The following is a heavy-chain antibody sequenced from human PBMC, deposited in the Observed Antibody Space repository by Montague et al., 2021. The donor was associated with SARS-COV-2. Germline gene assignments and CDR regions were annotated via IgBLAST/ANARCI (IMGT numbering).Heavy chain of an antibody. Sequence: SETLSLTCTVSGGSISSNNYYWDWIRQPPGKGLEWIGSIYDSGSTYYNPSLKSRVTISVDTSKNHFSLKLNSVTAADTAVYYCARRGRKLLPVATTIGGFDIWGPGKMGTVSS. D-gene: IGHD5-12*01. CDR3: ARRGRKLLPVATTIGGFDI. CDR2: IYDSGST. V-gene: IGHV4-39*02. J-gene: IGHJ3*02. CDR1: GGSISSNNYY.